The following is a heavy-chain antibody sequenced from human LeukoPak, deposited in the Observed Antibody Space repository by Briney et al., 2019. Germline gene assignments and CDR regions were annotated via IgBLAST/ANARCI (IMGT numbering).Heavy chain of an antibody. D-gene: IGHD6-13*01. J-gene: IGHJ4*02. V-gene: IGHV1-18*01. CDR1: GYTFTSYG. CDR2: ISAYNGNT. Sequence: GASVKVSCKASGYTFTSYGISWVRQAPGQGLEWMGWISAYNGNTNYAQKLQGRVTMTTDTSTSTAYMELRSLRSDDTAVYYCAGAGVAAAAPRFWDYWGQGTLVTVSS. CDR3: AGAGVAAAAPRFWDY.